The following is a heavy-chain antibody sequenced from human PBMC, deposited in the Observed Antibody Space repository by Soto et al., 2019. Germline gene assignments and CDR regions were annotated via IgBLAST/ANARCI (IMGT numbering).Heavy chain of an antibody. J-gene: IGHJ4*02. Sequence: ASVKVSCKASGGTFSGYTISWVRQAPGQGLEWMGRIIPILGIANYAQKFQGRVTITADKSTSTAYMELSSLRSEDTAVYYCARGYGDFNYFDYWRQGTLVTVSS. CDR3: ARGYGDFNYFDY. V-gene: IGHV1-69*02. D-gene: IGHD4-17*01. CDR2: IIPILGIA. CDR1: GGTFSGYT.